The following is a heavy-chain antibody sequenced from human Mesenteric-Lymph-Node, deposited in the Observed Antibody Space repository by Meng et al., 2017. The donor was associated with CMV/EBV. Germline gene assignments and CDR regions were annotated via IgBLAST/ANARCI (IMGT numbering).Heavy chain of an antibody. D-gene: IGHD2-21*01. CDR2: ILYYDSIK. J-gene: IGHJ4*02. Sequence: GGSLRLSCAASGFTFSSHSMHWVRQAPGKGLEWVAFILYYDSIKYYGDSVKGRFTISRDNSKNTLYLQMNSLRAEDSAVYYCVKYLWANGLSLLFDYWGQGTLVTVSS. CDR1: GFTFSSHS. CDR3: VKYLWANGLSLLFDY. V-gene: IGHV3-30*02.